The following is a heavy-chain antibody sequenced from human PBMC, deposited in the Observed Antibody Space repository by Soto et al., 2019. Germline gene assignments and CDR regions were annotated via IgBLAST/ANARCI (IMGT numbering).Heavy chain of an antibody. J-gene: IGHJ5*02. V-gene: IGHV4-34*01. CDR2: INHSGST. CDR1: GGSFSGYY. Sequence: KPSETLSLTCAVYGGSFSGYYWSWIRQPPGKGLEWIGEINHSGSTNYNPSLKSRVTISVDTSKNQFSLKLSSVTAADTAVYYCARGLVPYKNWFDPWGQGTLVTVSS. D-gene: IGHD2-2*01. CDR3: ARGLVPYKNWFDP.